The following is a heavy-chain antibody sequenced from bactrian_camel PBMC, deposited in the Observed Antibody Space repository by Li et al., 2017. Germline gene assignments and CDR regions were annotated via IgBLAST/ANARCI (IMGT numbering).Heavy chain of an antibody. Sequence: VQLVESGGGSVQAGGSLRLSCEVSGITEGTNCIGWFRQAPGKEREGVAAIMILGATTYYADSVKGRFTISQDNVKNVLYLQMDSLRPEDTAMYYCAARQPCRVWLGYEDPGEYNIWGQGTQVTVS. CDR1: GITEGTNC. CDR3: AARQPCRVWLGYEDPGEYNI. D-gene: IGHD5*01. J-gene: IGHJ4*01. CDR2: IMILGATT. V-gene: IGHV3S40*01.